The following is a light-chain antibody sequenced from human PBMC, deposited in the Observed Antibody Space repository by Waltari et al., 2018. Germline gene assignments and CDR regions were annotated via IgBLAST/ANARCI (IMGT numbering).Light chain of an antibody. CDR3: QQSYSFTRT. CDR1: QTISRY. CDR2: AAS. Sequence: DIQMTQSPSSLSASVGERVHITCRASQTISRYLNWYQQKPGKAPNLLIYAASSLQSGVPSRFSGSGSGRDFTLIITSLQPEDFATYYCQQSYSFTRTFGQGTKVEIK. V-gene: IGKV1-39*01. J-gene: IGKJ1*01.